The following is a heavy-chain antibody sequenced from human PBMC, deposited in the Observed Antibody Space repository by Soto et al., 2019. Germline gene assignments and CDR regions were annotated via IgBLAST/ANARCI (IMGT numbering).Heavy chain of an antibody. CDR3: ARVGTLYAMDV. J-gene: IGHJ6*02. V-gene: IGHV3-11*06. Sequence: GGPLRLSGAASGFTLRDYYMTWIRKAPGKGLEGVSYISSGGSPANDADSVKCRFTISRDNAKNSLYLQMDSLRAEDTAVYYCARVGTLYAMDVWGQGTTVTVSS. D-gene: IGHD1-26*01. CDR1: GFTLRDYY. CDR2: ISSGGSPA.